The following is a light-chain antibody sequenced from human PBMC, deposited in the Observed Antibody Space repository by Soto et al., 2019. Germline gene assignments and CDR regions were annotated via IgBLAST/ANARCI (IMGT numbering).Light chain of an antibody. CDR1: QSIGRW. CDR2: GAS. J-gene: IGKJ1*01. Sequence: DIQMTQSPSTLSASVGDRVTITCRASQSIGRWLAWYQQRPGKAPNLLIYGASSLQSGVPSRFSGMESSAHFSLSITSLQRDVVTIYYCQQHNPYSRTFGQGTKVEIK. CDR3: QQHNPYSRT. V-gene: IGKV1-5*01.